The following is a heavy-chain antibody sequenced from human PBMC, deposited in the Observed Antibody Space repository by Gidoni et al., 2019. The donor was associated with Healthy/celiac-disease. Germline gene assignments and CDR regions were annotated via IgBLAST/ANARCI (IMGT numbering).Heavy chain of an antibody. V-gene: IGHV3-23*01. Sequence: EVQLLESGGGLVQPGGARRRSCAHSGFPLSSYAMSWVRTAPGQGLVWVSASSGSGGSTYYADSVKCRFPISRDNSKNTLYLQMNSLRAEDTAVDYCAMGYKAHYYYYMDVWGKGTTVTVSS. J-gene: IGHJ6*03. CDR1: GFPLSSYA. CDR2: SSGSGGST. CDR3: AMGYKAHYYYYMDV. D-gene: IGHD5-18*01.